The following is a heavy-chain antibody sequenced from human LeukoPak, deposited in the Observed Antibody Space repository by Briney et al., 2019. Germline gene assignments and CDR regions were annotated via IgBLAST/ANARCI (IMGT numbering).Heavy chain of an antibody. J-gene: IGHJ5*02. CDR1: GGSISSSSYY. V-gene: IGHV3-7*01. CDR3: ARTRNRWFDH. CDR2: IKQDGTEE. D-gene: IGHD2/OR15-2a*01. Sequence: ETLSLTCTVSGGSISSSSYYWGWVRQAPGKGLEWVASIKQDGTEEYYVDSVKGRFTISRDDAKNSVDLHMDSLRVEDTALYYCARTRNRWFDHWGQGTLVTVSS.